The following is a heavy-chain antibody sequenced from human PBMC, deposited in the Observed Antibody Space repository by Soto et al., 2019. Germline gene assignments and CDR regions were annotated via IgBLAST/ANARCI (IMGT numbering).Heavy chain of an antibody. J-gene: IGHJ6*02. D-gene: IGHD3-22*01. Sequence: SETLSLTCTVSGGSISSYYWSWIRQPPGKGLEWIGYIYYSGSTNYNPSLKSRVTISVDTSKNQFSLKLSSVTAADTAVYYCARVYYDSSGYYYYYYGMDVWGQGTTVTVSS. CDR2: IYYSGST. CDR1: GGSISSYY. V-gene: IGHV4-59*01. CDR3: ARVYYDSSGYYYYYYGMDV.